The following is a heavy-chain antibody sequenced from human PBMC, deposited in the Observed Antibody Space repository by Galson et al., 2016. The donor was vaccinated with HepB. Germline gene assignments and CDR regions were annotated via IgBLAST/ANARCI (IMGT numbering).Heavy chain of an antibody. CDR1: GGSITTNNW. CDR3: TREAPGDYFDY. V-gene: IGHV4-4*01. Sequence: ATLSLSCAVSGGSITTNNWWSWVRQPPGKGLEWMGQIYNSGDTNLNPSLKSRLTMSVDRSKNQFSLKLNSVTAADTALYFCTREAPGDYFDYWGQGVLVTVST. J-gene: IGHJ4*02. CDR2: IYNSGDT.